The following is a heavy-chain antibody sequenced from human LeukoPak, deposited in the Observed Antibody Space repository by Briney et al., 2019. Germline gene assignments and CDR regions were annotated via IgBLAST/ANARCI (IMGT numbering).Heavy chain of an antibody. D-gene: IGHD2-15*01. J-gene: IGHJ6*02. V-gene: IGHV1-2*02. Sequence: ASVKVSCKASGYTFTGYYMHWVRQAPGQGLEWMGWINPNSGGTNYAQKFQGRVTMTRDTSISTAYMELSRLRSDDTAVYYCARVQRYCSGGSCYSYDYGMDVWGQGTTVTVSS. CDR1: GYTFTGYY. CDR2: INPNSGGT. CDR3: ARVQRYCSGGSCYSYDYGMDV.